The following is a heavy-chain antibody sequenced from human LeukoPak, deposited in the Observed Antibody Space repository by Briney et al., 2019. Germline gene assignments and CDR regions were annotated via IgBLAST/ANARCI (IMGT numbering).Heavy chain of an antibody. CDR2: INRDGSST. J-gene: IGHJ4*02. V-gene: IGHV3-74*01. Sequence: GGSLRLSCAASGFTISTYWMHCARQAPGKGLGWVSRINRDGSSTNYADSVKGRFTISRDNAKNTLYLQMNSLRAEDTAVYYCATDRSYSLDYWGQGTLVTVSS. CDR1: GFTISTYW. D-gene: IGHD1-26*01. CDR3: ATDRSYSLDY.